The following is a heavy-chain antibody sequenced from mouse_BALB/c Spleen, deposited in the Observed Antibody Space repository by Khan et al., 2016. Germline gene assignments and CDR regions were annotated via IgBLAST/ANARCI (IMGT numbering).Heavy chain of an antibody. D-gene: IGHD2-4*01. J-gene: IGHJ2*01. V-gene: IGHV1-4*01. CDR1: GYTFTNHT. CDR2: INPSSDYT. CDR3: ADSHIYYDSVFVY. Sequence: QVQLQQSGAELARPGASVRMSCRDSGYTFTNHTVHWVKQRPGQGLEWIGYINPSSDYTNYNQKFKDKATLTADTSSSTAYMQLSSLTSEDSAGYYCADSHIYYDSVFVYWGQGTTLTVSS.